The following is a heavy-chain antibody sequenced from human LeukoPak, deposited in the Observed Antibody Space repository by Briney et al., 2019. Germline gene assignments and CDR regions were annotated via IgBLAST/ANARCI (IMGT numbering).Heavy chain of an antibody. Sequence: PGGSLRLSCAASGFTFSSYSMNWLRQAPGKGLEWVSSISSSSSYIYYADSVKGRFTISRDNAKNSLYLQMNSLRAEDTAVYYCARDPPGTGHYFDYWGQGTRVTVSS. CDR3: ARDPPGTGHYFDY. CDR1: GFTFSSYS. D-gene: IGHD1-1*01. CDR2: ISSSSSYI. V-gene: IGHV3-21*01. J-gene: IGHJ4*02.